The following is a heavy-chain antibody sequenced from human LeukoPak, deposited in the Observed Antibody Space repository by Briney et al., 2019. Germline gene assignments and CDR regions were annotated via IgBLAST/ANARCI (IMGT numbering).Heavy chain of an antibody. CDR2: SGSSGNII. CDR3: ARDRPSTHCNDY. J-gene: IGHJ4*02. Sequence: GGSLRLSCAASGFTFSDYSMSWIRQAPGKGLEWISYSGSSGNIIYYADSVKGRFTISRDNAKNSLYLQLNSLRAEDTAVYYCARDRPSTHCNDYWGQGTLVTVFS. V-gene: IGHV3-11*01. CDR1: GFTFSDYS. D-gene: IGHD2-21*01.